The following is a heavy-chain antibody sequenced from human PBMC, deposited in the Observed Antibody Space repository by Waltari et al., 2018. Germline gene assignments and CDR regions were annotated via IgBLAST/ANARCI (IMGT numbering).Heavy chain of an antibody. V-gene: IGHV3-74*03. CDR2: ISSDASDS. D-gene: IGHD1-1*01. Sequence: EEQLVESGGGLVQPGDSLRLSCAASGFTFSSFWMNWVRQAPGKGPLWVSSISSDASDSTYADSVKGRCTISRDNARNILYLQMNRLRAEDTAVYFCARVSRRTYRSPVPGRHYYYGMDVWGQGTTVTVSS. CDR1: GFTFSSFW. J-gene: IGHJ6*02. CDR3: ARVSRRTYRSPVPGRHYYYGMDV.